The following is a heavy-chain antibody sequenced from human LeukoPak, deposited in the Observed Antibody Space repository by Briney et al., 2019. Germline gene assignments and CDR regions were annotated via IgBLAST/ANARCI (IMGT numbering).Heavy chain of an antibody. CDR2: ISSSGSTR. V-gene: IGHV3-48*03. J-gene: IGHJ4*02. CDR1: GFTFSSYE. Sequence: GGSLRLSCAASGFTFSSYEMNWVRLAPGKGLEWVSYISSSGSTRYYADSVKGRFTISRDNAKNSLYLQMNSLRAEDTAVYYCARGIGSSTWPLALWGQGTLVTVSS. D-gene: IGHD6-13*01. CDR3: ARGIGSSTWPLAL.